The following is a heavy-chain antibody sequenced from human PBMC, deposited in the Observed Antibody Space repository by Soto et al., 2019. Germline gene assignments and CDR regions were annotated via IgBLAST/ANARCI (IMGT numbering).Heavy chain of an antibody. CDR1: GFTSSSYG. CDR2: IWYDGSNK. V-gene: IGHV3-33*01. D-gene: IGHD3-22*01. CDR3: ARGPYYYDRGTDY. Sequence: GGSLRLSCAASGFTSSSYGMHWVRQAPGKGLEWVAVIWYDGSNKYYADSVKGRFTISRDNSKNTLYLQMNSLRAEDTAVYYCARGPYYYDRGTDYWGQGTLVTVSS. J-gene: IGHJ4*02.